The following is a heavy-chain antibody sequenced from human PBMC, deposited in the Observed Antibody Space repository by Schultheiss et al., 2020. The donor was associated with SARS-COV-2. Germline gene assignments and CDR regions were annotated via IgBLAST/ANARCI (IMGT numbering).Heavy chain of an antibody. CDR3: ARSGNSYGSFDY. J-gene: IGHJ4*02. Sequence: LETLSLTCTVSGGSISSYYWSWIRQPAGKGLEWIGRIYTSGSTNYNPSLKSRVTMSVDTSKNQFSLKLSSATAADTAVYYCARSGNSYGSFDYWGQGSLVTVSS. CDR1: GGSISSYY. CDR2: IYTSGST. V-gene: IGHV4-4*07. D-gene: IGHD5-18*01.